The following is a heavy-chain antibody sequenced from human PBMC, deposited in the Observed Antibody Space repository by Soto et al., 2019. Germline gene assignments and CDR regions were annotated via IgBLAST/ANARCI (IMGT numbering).Heavy chain of an antibody. CDR1: GFPFSSYC. D-gene: IGHD5-12*01. J-gene: IGHJ5*02. CDR2: IWYDGSNK. V-gene: IGHV3-33*01. CDR3: ARDGGCRDGYTVGCNWFDP. Sequence: PGGSQRLSCTASGFPFSSYCMHWVRQAPGKGLEWVAVIWYDGSNKYYADSVKGRFTISRDNSKNTLYLQMNSLRAEDTAVYYCARDGGCRDGYTVGCNWFDPWGQGTLVTAPQ.